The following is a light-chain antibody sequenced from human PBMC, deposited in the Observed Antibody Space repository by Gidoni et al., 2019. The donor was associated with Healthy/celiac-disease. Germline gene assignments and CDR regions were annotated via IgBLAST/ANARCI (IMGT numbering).Light chain of an antibody. CDR2: GAS. CDR3: QQYGSSPGT. J-gene: IGKJ4*01. V-gene: IGKV3-20*01. CDR1: QSVSSSY. Sequence: EIVLTKSPGTLSLSPGERATHSCRARQSVSSSYLAWYQQKPGQAPRLLNYGASSRAPGIPDRFSGSGSGTDFTLTISRLEPEDFAVYYCQQYGSSPGTFGGGTKVEIK.